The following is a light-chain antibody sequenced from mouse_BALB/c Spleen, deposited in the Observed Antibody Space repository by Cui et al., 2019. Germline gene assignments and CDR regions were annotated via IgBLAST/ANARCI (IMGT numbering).Light chain of an antibody. V-gene: IGKV4-80*01. CDR3: HQWSSYPWT. J-gene: IGKJ1*01. CDR1: SSVSY. Sequence: QIVLTQSPPTMSASLGAEITLTCSASSSVSYMHWYQQKSGTSPKLLIYSTSNLASGVPSRFSGSASGTFYSLTISGVEAEDAADYYCHQWSSYPWTFGGGTKLEIK. CDR2: STS.